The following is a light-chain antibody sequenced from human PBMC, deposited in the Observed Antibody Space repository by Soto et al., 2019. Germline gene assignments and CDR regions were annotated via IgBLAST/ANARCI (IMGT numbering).Light chain of an antibody. Sequence: DIHMNQSPSSLSASRGDRVSITCRASQSISRYLNWYQQKPGKAPQLLIYSASNLEGGVPSRFSGTGSGTDFTLTISSLQPEDFATYYCQQSSSSPFTFGPGTKVDIK. CDR1: QSISRY. J-gene: IGKJ3*01. V-gene: IGKV1-39*01. CDR2: SAS. CDR3: QQSSSSPFT.